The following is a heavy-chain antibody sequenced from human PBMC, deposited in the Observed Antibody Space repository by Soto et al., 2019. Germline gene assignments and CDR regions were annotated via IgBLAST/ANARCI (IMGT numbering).Heavy chain of an antibody. D-gene: IGHD3-10*01. CDR1: GFTFSSYS. J-gene: IGHJ6*03. CDR2: ISSSSSYI. V-gene: IGHV3-21*01. Sequence: EVQLVESGGGLVKPGGSLRLSCAASGFTFSSYSMNWVRQAPGKGLEWVSSISSSSSYIYYEDSVKGRFTISRDNGKNSLYLQMNSRRGEDTAVYYCARDRGGMDVGGKGTTVTVSS. CDR3: ARDRGGMDV.